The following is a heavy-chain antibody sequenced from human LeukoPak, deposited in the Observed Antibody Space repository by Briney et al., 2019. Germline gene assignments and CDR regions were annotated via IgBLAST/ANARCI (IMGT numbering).Heavy chain of an antibody. D-gene: IGHD2-21*01. CDR3: ARIRCGHSGSVCYNH. CDR1: GVSINDYY. Sequence: SETLSLTCGVFGVSINDYYWSWIRQSPGKGLEWIGEISHTEGTRYNPSPESRVTMSVGTSENQLSLKLIFVTAADTAVYYYARIRCGHSGSVCYNHWGLGTLVTVSS. V-gene: IGHV4-34*01. J-gene: IGHJ4*02. CDR2: ISHTEGT.